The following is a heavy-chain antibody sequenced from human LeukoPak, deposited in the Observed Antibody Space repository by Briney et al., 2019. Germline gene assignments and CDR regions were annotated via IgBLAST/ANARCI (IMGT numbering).Heavy chain of an antibody. V-gene: IGHV4-4*02. CDR2: IYHSGST. CDR1: GGSISSSNW. Sequence: SETLSLTCAVSGGSISSSNWWSWVRQPPGKGLEWIGEIYHSGSTNYNPSLKSRVTISVDKSKNQFSLKLTSVTAADTAVYYCARAFSSSWYENFQHWGQGTLVTVSS. D-gene: IGHD6-13*01. CDR3: ARAFSSSWYENFQH. J-gene: IGHJ1*01.